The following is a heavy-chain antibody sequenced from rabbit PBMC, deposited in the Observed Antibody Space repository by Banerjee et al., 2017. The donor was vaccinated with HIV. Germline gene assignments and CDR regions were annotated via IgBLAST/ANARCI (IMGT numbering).Heavy chain of an antibody. CDR1: GFDFSTNT. J-gene: IGHJ4*01. CDR3: ARGDWLNL. D-gene: IGHD4-1*01. Sequence: QQQLEESGGGLVKPEGSLTLTCNASGFDFSTNTMCWFRQAPGKGLEWIGYINTDTVYTAYASWAKGRFTISKTSSTTVTLQMTSLTAADTATYFCARGDWLNLWGPGTLVTVS. V-gene: IGHV1S45*01. CDR2: INTDTVYT.